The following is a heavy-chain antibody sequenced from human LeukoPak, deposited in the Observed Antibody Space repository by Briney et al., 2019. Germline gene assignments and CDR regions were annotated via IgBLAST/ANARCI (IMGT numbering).Heavy chain of an antibody. J-gene: IGHJ4*02. V-gene: IGHV5-51*01. CDR2: MYPGDSDT. CDR1: GYSFSSYW. D-gene: IGHD2/OR15-2a*01. Sequence: GESLKISCKGSGYSFSSYWIGWVRQMPGKGVEWVGIMYPGDSDTSYSPSFQGQVTLSADKSLSTAYLQWRSLKASDPAMYYCATHFENRYFVYWGQGTLVTVSS. CDR3: ATHFENRYFVY.